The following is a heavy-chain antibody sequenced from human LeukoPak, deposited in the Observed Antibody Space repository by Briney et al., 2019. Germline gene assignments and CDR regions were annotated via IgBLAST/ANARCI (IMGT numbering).Heavy chain of an antibody. CDR1: GFMLSSTW. V-gene: IGHV3-74*01. CDR2: INSDATST. J-gene: IGHJ4*02. D-gene: IGHD6-13*01. CDR3: VRGSPGYSSSWHAY. Sequence: EGSLRLSCAASGFMLSSTWMHWVRRAPGKGLVWVSRINSDATSTSYADSVRGRFTISRDDAKNTMYLQMNSLRAEDTAMYYCVRGSPGYSSSWHAYWGQGTLVTVSS.